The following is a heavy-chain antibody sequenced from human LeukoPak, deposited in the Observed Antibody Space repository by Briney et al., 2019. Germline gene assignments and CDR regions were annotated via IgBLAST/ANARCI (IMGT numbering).Heavy chain of an antibody. CDR3: ARDVGGYCSSTSCYKDDY. J-gene: IGHJ4*02. Sequence: ASVTVSCKASGYTFTGYYMHWVRQAPGQGLEGMGWINPNSGGTNYAQKFQGRVTMTRDTSISTAYMELSRLRSDDTAVYYCARDVGGYCSSTSCYKDDYWGQGTLVTVSS. V-gene: IGHV1-2*02. CDR1: GYTFTGYY. CDR2: INPNSGGT. D-gene: IGHD2-2*02.